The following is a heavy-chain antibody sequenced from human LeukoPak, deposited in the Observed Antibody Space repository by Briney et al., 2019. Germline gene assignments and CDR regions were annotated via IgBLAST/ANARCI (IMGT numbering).Heavy chain of an antibody. Sequence: SETLSLTCTVSGGSISSYYWSWIRQPPGKGLEWIGSIYYSGSTYYNPSLKSRVTISVDTSKNQFSLKLSSVTAADTAVYYCASRIAAAGTRSPNFDYWGQGTLVTVSS. CDR3: ASRIAAAGTRSPNFDY. D-gene: IGHD6-13*01. V-gene: IGHV4-39*07. CDR2: IYYSGST. J-gene: IGHJ4*02. CDR1: GGSISSYY.